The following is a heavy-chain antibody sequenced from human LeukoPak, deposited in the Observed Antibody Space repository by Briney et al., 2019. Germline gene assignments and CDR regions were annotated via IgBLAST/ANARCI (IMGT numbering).Heavy chain of an antibody. J-gene: IGHJ4*02. CDR2: IYYSGST. V-gene: IGHV4-39*01. D-gene: IGHD3-22*01. Sequence: SETLSLTCTVSGGSISSSSYYRGWIRQPPGKGLERIGSIYYSGSTYYNPSLKSRVTISVDTSKNQFSLKLSSVTAADTAVYYCARDYDSSGYYPYYFDYWGQGTLITVSS. CDR1: GGSISSSSYY. CDR3: ARDYDSSGYYPYYFDY.